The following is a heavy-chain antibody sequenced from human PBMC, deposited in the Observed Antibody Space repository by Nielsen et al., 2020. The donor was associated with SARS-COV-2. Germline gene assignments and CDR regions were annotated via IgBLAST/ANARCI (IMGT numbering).Heavy chain of an antibody. CDR1: GFAFSRYV. J-gene: IGHJ2*01. CDR2: ISYDGSHD. Sequence: GGSLRLSCAASGFAFSRYVMHWVRQAPGKGLEWVALISYDGSHDYYTDSVKGRFTVSRDNSKNTLYLQMNSLRAEDTAVYYCARAVLRDWYFDLWGRGTLVTVSS. V-gene: IGHV3-30-3*01. D-gene: IGHD2/OR15-2a*01. CDR3: ARAVLRDWYFDL.